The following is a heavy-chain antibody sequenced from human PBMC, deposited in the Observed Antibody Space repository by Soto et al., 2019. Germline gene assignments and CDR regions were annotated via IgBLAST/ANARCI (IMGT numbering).Heavy chain of an antibody. CDR1: GGSISSSSYY. CDR3: AAHDAVDTAMVGPIDY. V-gene: IGHV4-39*01. CDR2: IYYSGST. Sequence: ASETLSLTSTVSGGSISSSSYYWGWIRQPPGKGLEWIGSIYYSGSTYYNPSLKSRVTISVDTSKNQFSLKLSSVTAADTAVYYCAAHDAVDTAMVGPIDYWGQGTLVTVSS. D-gene: IGHD5-18*01. J-gene: IGHJ4*02.